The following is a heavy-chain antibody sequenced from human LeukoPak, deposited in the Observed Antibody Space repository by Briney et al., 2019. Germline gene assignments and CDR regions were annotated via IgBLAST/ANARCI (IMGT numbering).Heavy chain of an antibody. CDR3: ATEFREYDSGSQYFQH. V-gene: IGHV3-30*04. D-gene: IGHD6-19*01. CDR2: TSFDGINK. CDR1: GFSFSSYA. Sequence: GGSLRLSCAASGFSFSSYAVHWVRQAPGKGLEWVTLTSFDGINKSYADSVKGRFTISRDNSKNTLYLQMNSLRDEDTAVYYCATEFREYDSGSQYFQHWGQGTLVTVSS. J-gene: IGHJ1*01.